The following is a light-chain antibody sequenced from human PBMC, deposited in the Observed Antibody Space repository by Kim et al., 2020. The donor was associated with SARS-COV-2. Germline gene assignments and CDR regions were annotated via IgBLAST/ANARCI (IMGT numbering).Light chain of an antibody. Sequence: QPASISVMSSQSLGYNDESTYLNCFQQRPCQSPSRLICKVSNRDSGVPDRFSGSGSGTDFTLKISRVEAEDVGVYYCMQGIHPITFGQGTRLEIK. CDR2: KVS. V-gene: IGKV2-30*01. J-gene: IGKJ5*01. CDR1: QSLGYNDESTY. CDR3: MQGIHPIT.